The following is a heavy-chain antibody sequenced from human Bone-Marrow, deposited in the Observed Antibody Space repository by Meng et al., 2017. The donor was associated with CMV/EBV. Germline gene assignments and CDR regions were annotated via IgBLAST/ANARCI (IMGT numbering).Heavy chain of an antibody. J-gene: IGHJ6*02. CDR2: IWYDGSNK. D-gene: IGHD5-18*01. V-gene: IGHV3-33*06. CDR1: GFTFTTYG. CDR3: AKDLLHGYNYDSGRDPYHYSGMDV. Sequence: GESLKISCAASGFTFTTYGMYWVRQAPGKGLEWVAVIWYDGSNKDYADSVKGRFTISSDNSKNTLYLQMNNLRAEDTAVYYCAKDLLHGYNYDSGRDPYHYSGMDVWGQGTMVTVSS.